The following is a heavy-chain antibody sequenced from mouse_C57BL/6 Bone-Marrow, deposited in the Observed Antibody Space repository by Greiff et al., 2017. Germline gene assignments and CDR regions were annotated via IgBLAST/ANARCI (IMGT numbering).Heavy chain of an antibody. CDR3: TTHDGYSYYFDY. D-gene: IGHD2-3*01. Sequence: VQLQQSGAELVRPGASVTLSCTASGFHIKDDYMHWVKQRPEQGLEWIGWIDPENGDTEYASKFQGKATITADTSSNTAYLPLSSLTSEDTAVYYCTTHDGYSYYFDYWGQGTTRTVSS. V-gene: IGHV14-4*01. CDR2: IDPENGDT. J-gene: IGHJ2*01. CDR1: GFHIKDDY.